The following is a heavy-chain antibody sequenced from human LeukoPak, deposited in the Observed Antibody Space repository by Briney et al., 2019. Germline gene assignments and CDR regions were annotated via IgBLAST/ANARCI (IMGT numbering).Heavy chain of an antibody. CDR1: VGTFSSYA. J-gene: IGHJ3*02. Sequence: ASVKVSCKASVGTFSSYAISWVRQAPGQGLEWMGGIIPIFGTANYAQKFQGRVTITTDESTSTAYMELSSLRSEDTAVYYCARPWGFDAFDIWGQGTMVTVSS. CDR2: IIPIFGTA. V-gene: IGHV1-69*05. CDR3: ARPWGFDAFDI. D-gene: IGHD7-27*01.